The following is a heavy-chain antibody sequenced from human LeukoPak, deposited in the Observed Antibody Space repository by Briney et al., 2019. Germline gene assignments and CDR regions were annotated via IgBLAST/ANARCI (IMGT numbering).Heavy chain of an antibody. CDR1: GFTFDDYT. CDR3: AKDIERIAAA. D-gene: IGHD6-13*01. J-gene: IGHJ1*01. V-gene: IGHV3-43*01. Sequence: GGSLRLSCAASGFTFDDYTMHWVRQAPGKGLEWVSLISWDGGSTYYADSVKGRFTISRDNSKNSPYLQMKSLRTEDTALYYCAKDIERIAAAWGKGTLVTVSS. CDR2: ISWDGGST.